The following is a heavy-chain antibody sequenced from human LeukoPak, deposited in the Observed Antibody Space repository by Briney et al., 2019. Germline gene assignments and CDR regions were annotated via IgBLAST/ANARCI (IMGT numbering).Heavy chain of an antibody. Sequence: GGSLRLXCAASGFTFSSYTMNWVRQAPGKGLEWVSSISSSSSYIYYADSVKGRFTISRDNAKNSLYLKMNSLRDEDTAVYYCAGEFLNVEVATLPFDYWGQGTLVTVSS. D-gene: IGHD5-24*01. CDR2: ISSSSSYI. CDR3: AGEFLNVEVATLPFDY. CDR1: GFTFSSYT. J-gene: IGHJ4*02. V-gene: IGHV3-21*01.